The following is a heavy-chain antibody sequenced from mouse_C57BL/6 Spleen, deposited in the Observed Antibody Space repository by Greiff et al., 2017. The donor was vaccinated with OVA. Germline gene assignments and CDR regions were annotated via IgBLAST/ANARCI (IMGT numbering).Heavy chain of an antibody. J-gene: IGHJ1*03. CDR1: GYSFTDYN. CDR2: INPNYGTT. V-gene: IGHV1-39*01. CDR3: ARNRYYYGISPFWYFDV. Sequence: VQLQQSGPELVKPGASVKISCKASGYSFTDYNMNWVKQSNGKSLEWIGVINPNYGTTSYNQKFKGKATLTVDQSHSTAYMQLNSLTSEDSAVYYCARNRYYYGISPFWYFDVWGTGTTVTVSS. D-gene: IGHD1-1*01.